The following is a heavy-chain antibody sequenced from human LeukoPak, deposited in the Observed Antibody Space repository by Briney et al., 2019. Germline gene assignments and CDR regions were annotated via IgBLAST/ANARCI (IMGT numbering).Heavy chain of an antibody. CDR3: ARDTLQQLVRWAYFDY. D-gene: IGHD6-6*01. V-gene: IGHV3-48*01. CDR2: ISSSSSTI. Sequence: GGSLRLSCAASGFTFSSYSMNWDRQAPGKGLEWVSYISSSSSTIYYADSVKGRFTISRDNAKNSLYLQMNSLRAEDTAVYYCARDTLQQLVRWAYFDYWGQGTLVTVSS. CDR1: GFTFSSYS. J-gene: IGHJ4*02.